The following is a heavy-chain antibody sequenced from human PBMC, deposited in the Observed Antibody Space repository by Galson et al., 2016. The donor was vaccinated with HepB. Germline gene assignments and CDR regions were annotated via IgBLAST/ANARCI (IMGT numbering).Heavy chain of an antibody. V-gene: IGHV4-31*03. J-gene: IGHJ4*02. Sequence: TLSLTCTVSGASISRGGFSWSWIRQHPTKGLEWIGYISYSGNTYYNPSLESRITIEGDASANQFSLKLSSLSAADSAVYYCARRWPSGNYFDYWGQGTLVTVSS. CDR3: ARRWPSGNYFDY. CDR2: ISYSGNT. CDR1: GASISRGGFS. D-gene: IGHD6-25*01.